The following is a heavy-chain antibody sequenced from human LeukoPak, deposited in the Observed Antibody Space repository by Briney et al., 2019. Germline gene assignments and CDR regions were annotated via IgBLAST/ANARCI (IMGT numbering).Heavy chain of an antibody. Sequence: GGSLRLSCEASGFTFTTYAMSWVRQAPGKGLEWISSISGSGGRTYYADSVKGRFTISRDNSKHTLFLQMGSLRAEDTAVYYCAKAVEVVIAAASRYWGQGTLVTVSS. CDR1: GFTFTTYA. D-gene: IGHD6-13*01. J-gene: IGHJ4*02. CDR2: ISGSGGRT. V-gene: IGHV3-23*01. CDR3: AKAVEVVIAAASRY.